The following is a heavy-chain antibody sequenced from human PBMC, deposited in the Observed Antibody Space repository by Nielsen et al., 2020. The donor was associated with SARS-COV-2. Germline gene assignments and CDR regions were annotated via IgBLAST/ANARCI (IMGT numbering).Heavy chain of an antibody. CDR1: GFTFSSYA. D-gene: IGHD2-2*01. Sequence: GESLKISCAASGFTFSSYAMSWVRQAPGKGLEWVSAISGSGASTYYADSVKGRFTISRDNSRNSVYLQMNSLRSEDTAVYFCARADYGGVVPIANFDNWGQGTPVTVSS. CDR3: ARADYGGVVPIANFDN. V-gene: IGHV3-23*01. CDR2: ISGSGAST. J-gene: IGHJ4*02.